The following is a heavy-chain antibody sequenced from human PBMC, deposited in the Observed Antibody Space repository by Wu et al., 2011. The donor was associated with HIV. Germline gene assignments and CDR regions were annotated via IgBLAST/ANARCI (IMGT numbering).Heavy chain of an antibody. CDR1: GGSFDNLV. J-gene: IGHJ4*02. V-gene: IGHV1-69*04. CDR3: ARGLSVHFDWLFDSDFDY. D-gene: IGHD3-9*01. CDR2: IIPVFDMT. Sequence: QVQLVQSGAEVKKPGSSVRVSCRASGGSFDNLVISWVRQAPGQGLEWMGQIIPVFDMTNHAQKFQGRVTITADKSTSTFYMDLTSLTSEDTAVYYCARGLSVHFDWLFDSDFDYWGQGTLVTVSS.